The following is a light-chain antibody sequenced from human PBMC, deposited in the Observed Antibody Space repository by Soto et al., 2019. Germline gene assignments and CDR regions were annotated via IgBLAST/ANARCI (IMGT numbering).Light chain of an antibody. V-gene: IGKV1-5*03. CDR1: QSITSW. CDR2: KAS. Sequence: DIQMTQYPSTLSASVGDRVTITCGASQSITSWLAWYQQKQGKAPKLLIHKASSLESGVPSRLRGSGYGTELTITISSMKTDDFATYYCQHYNSYTWTFGHGTKVDIK. CDR3: QHYNSYTWT. J-gene: IGKJ1*01.